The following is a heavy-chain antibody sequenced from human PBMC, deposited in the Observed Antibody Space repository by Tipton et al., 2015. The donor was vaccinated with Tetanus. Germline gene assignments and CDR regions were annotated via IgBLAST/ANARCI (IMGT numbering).Heavy chain of an antibody. Sequence: LRLSCTVSGASIRGGTFYWGWIRQPPGKGLGWIGSIYESGDTYYIPSLKSRVTISVDTSTNQFSLTLNSMAAADTGVYYCARHQSGYFTPFDYWGQGKLVTVSS. CDR3: ARHQSGYFTPFDY. V-gene: IGHV4-39*01. J-gene: IGHJ4*02. CDR2: IYESGDT. D-gene: IGHD3-3*01. CDR1: GASIRGGTFY.